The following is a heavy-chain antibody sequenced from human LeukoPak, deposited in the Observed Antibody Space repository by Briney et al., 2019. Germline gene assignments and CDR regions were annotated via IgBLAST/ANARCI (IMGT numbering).Heavy chain of an antibody. CDR3: ASASSHRIAAGGDY. Sequence: GGSLRLSCTASGFTFSSYWMHWVRQAPGMGLVWVSRINSDGSSRNYADSVKGRFTISRDNAKNTVYLQMNSLRAEDTAVHYCASASSHRIAAGGDYWGQGTLVTVSS. CDR1: GFTFSSYW. D-gene: IGHD6-13*01. J-gene: IGHJ4*02. CDR2: INSDGSSR. V-gene: IGHV3-74*01.